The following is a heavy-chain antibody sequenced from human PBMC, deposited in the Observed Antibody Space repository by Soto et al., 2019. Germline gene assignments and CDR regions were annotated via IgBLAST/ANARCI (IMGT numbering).Heavy chain of an antibody. Sequence: QVQLQESGPGLVKPSQTLSLTCIVSGASLSSGDYYWSWIRQPPGKGLEWIAFINYNGNNFYNPSLQRRVTIEIDAANNQFSLKGRYGTDADTAVYYCARERTGGDLDGGVDYWGQGTQVTVSS. CDR2: INYNGNN. CDR1: GASLSSGDYY. CDR3: ARERTGGDLDGGVDY. V-gene: IGHV4-30-4*01. D-gene: IGHD2-21*02. J-gene: IGHJ4*02.